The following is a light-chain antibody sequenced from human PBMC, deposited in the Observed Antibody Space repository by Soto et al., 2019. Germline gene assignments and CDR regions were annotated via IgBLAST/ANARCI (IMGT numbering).Light chain of an antibody. V-gene: IGKV3-20*01. CDR3: QQYGSSPIT. CDR1: QSVHNF. CDR2: DAS. J-gene: IGKJ5*01. Sequence: EVVLTQSPATLSLSPGDRAALSCKASQSVHNFLAWYQQKPGQAPRLLISDASGRATGIPDRFSGSGSETDFSLTINRLEPEDFAVYFCQQYGSSPITFGQGTRLEI.